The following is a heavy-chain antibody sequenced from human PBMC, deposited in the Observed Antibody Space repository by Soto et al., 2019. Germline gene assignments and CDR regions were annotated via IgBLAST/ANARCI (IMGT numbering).Heavy chain of an antibody. D-gene: IGHD2-8*01. V-gene: IGHV3-33*01. Sequence: GGSLRLSCAASGFTFSSYGMHWVRQAPGKGLEWVADIWYDGSNKYYADSVKGRLTISRDNSKNTLYLQMNSLRAEDTAAYYCARALIHMDLWGQGTTVTVSS. CDR2: IWYDGSNK. J-gene: IGHJ6*02. CDR3: ARALIHMDL. CDR1: GFTFSSYG.